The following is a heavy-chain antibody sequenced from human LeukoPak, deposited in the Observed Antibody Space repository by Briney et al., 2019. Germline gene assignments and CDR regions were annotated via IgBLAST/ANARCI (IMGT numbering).Heavy chain of an antibody. J-gene: IGHJ4*02. CDR1: GFTVRSNY. CDR2: IYSVGST. D-gene: IGHD6-13*01. V-gene: IGHV3-53*01. Sequence: GGSLRLSCAASGFTVRSNYMSWVRQAPGKGLEWVSVIYSVGSTYYADSVKGRFTISRDNSKNTLFLQMNGLRVEDTAIYYCASSNRAAAGTFDYWGQGTLVTVSS. CDR3: ASSNRAAAGTFDY.